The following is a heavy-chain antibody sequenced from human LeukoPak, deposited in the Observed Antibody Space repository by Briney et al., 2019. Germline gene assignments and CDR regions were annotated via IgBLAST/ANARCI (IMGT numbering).Heavy chain of an antibody. CDR2: ISAGGATI. CDR1: GFSFSTYA. D-gene: IGHD1-26*01. V-gene: IGHV3-23*01. Sequence: GGSLRPSCAASGFSFSTYAMSWVRQAPGKGLEWVSAISAGGATIYYADSVKGRFTVSRDNSKNTLYLHMNSLRAEDTAIYYCAKDSGGTYFYYYYYTDVWGKGTTVTVSS. CDR3: AKDSGGTYFYYYYYTDV. J-gene: IGHJ6*03.